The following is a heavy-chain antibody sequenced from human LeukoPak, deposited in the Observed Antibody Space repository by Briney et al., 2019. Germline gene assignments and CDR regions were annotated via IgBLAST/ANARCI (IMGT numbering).Heavy chain of an antibody. CDR1: GFTFSSYS. Sequence: GGSLRLSCAASGFTFSSYSMNWVRQAPGKGLEWVSYISSSSSTIYYADSVKGRFTISRDNSKNTLYLQMNSLRAEDTAVYYCAKDHGSGTTRNSPFDYWGQGTLVTVSS. V-gene: IGHV3-48*01. J-gene: IGHJ4*02. D-gene: IGHD3-10*01. CDR3: AKDHGSGTTRNSPFDY. CDR2: ISSSSSTI.